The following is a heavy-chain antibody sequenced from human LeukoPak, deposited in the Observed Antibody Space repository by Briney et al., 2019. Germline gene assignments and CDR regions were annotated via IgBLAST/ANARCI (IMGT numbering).Heavy chain of an antibody. V-gene: IGHV4-59*01. CDR3: ARGHYIGSYPLYWFDP. J-gene: IGHJ5*02. CDR2: IYYSGSA. CDR1: GGSTNYYY. D-gene: IGHD1-26*01. Sequence: PSETLSLTCTVSGGSTNYYYWNWIRQPPGKGLEWIGYIYYSGSANYNPSLKSRVTISVDTSKNQFSLKLSSVTAADTAVYYCARGHYIGSYPLYWFDPWGQGTLVTVSS.